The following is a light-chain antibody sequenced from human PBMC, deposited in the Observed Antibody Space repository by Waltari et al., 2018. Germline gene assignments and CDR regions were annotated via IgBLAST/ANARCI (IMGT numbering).Light chain of an antibody. V-gene: IGKV1-39*01. CDR1: QSISSY. CDR2: AAS. Sequence: DIQMTQSPASLSASVGDRVTITCRASQSISSYLNWYQQKPGKAPNLLIYAASSLQSGVPSRFSGNQSGTDFSLTISSLQPEDCATYYCQQSHSTPITFGQGTRLDIK. CDR3: QQSHSTPIT. J-gene: IGKJ5*01.